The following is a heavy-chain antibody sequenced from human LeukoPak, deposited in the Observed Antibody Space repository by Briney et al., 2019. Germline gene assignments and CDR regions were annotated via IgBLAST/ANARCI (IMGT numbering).Heavy chain of an antibody. CDR2: IYSVGST. D-gene: IGHD5-18*01. Sequence: PGGSLRLSCAASGFTVSPNFMTWVSQAPGKGVEWVSVIYSVGSTYYSDSVKGRFTISRDNSKNTLYLEMNSLRVEDTAVYYCARGMVTAMVNYFDYWGQGTLVTVSS. J-gene: IGHJ4*02. CDR3: ARGMVTAMVNYFDY. CDR1: GFTVSPNF. V-gene: IGHV3-66*01.